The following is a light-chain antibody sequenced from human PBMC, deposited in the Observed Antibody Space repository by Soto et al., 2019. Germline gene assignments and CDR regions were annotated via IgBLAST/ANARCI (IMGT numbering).Light chain of an antibody. CDR2: GAS. CDR1: QSVSSN. J-gene: IGKJ1*01. CDR3: QQYNNWLWT. Sequence: EMVMTQSPATLSVSPGGRATLSCRASQSVSSNLAWYQQKPGQAPRLLIYGASTRATGIPARFSGSGSGTEFTLTISSLQSEDFAVYYCQQYNNWLWTFGQGTKVDIK. V-gene: IGKV3-15*01.